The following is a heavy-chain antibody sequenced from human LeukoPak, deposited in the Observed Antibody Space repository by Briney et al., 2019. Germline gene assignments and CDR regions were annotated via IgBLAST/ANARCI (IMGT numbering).Heavy chain of an antibody. J-gene: IGHJ6*02. CDR2: INAGNGNT. CDR1: GYTFTSYA. CDR3: ARDRCSSTSCFYYYYYYGMDV. Sequence: ASVKVSCKASGYTFTSYAMHWVRQAPGQRLEWMGWINAGNGNTKYSQKFQGRVTITRDTFASTAYMELSSLRSEDTAVYYCARDRCSSTSCFYYYYYYGMDVWGQGTTVTVSS. D-gene: IGHD2-2*01. V-gene: IGHV1-3*01.